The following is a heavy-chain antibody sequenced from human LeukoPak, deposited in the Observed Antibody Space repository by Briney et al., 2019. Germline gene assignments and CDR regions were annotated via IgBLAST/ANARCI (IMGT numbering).Heavy chain of an antibody. J-gene: IGHJ3*02. V-gene: IGHV3-7*01. CDR1: GFTFSSYW. D-gene: IGHD3-22*01. CDR2: IKQDGSEK. CDR3: ARMYYYDSSGLTHDAFDI. Sequence: PGGSLRLSCAASGFTFSSYWMSWVRQAPGKGLERVANIKQDGSEKYYVDSVKGRFTISRDNAKNSLYLQMNSLRAEDTAVYYCARMYYYDSSGLTHDAFDIWGQGTMVTVSS.